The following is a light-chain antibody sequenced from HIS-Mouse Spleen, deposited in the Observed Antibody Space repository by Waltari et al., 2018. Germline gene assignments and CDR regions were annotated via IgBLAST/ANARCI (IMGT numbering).Light chain of an antibody. V-gene: IGLV2-11*01. CDR3: CSYAGSYSYV. Sequence: QSALTQPRSVSGSPGQSVTISCTGTSSDVGGYNYVSWYQQHPGKAPNLMIYDVSKRPSGVPDRFSGSKSGNTASLTISGLQADDEADYYCCSYAGSYSYVFGTGTKVTVL. CDR1: SSDVGGYNY. CDR2: DVS. J-gene: IGLJ1*01.